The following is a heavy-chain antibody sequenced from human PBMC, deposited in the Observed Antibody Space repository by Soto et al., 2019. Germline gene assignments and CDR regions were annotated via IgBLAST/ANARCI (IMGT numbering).Heavy chain of an antibody. CDR3: ARDIASVDY. J-gene: IGHJ4*02. CDR2: INAGNGNR. V-gene: IGHV1-3*01. CDR1: GYTFTSYA. D-gene: IGHD6-13*01. Sequence: QVQLVQSGAEVKKPGASVKVSCKASGYTFTSYAMHWVRQAPGQRLEWMGWINAGNGNRKYSQKFQGRVTITRDTSASTAYMELSSLRSEDTAVYYCARDIASVDYWGQGTLVTVSS.